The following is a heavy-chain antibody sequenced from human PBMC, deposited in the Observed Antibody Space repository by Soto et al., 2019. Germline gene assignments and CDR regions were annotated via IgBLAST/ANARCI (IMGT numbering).Heavy chain of an antibody. V-gene: IGHV4-59*01. CDR1: GGSISSYY. Sequence: PSETLSLTCTVSGGSISSYYWSWIRQPPGKGLEWIGYIYYSGSTNYNPSLKSRVTISVDTSKNQFSLKLSSVTAADTAVYYCARDYAGATHYYYYGMDFWGQGTTVTVSS. D-gene: IGHD1-26*01. CDR2: IYYSGST. J-gene: IGHJ6*02. CDR3: ARDYAGATHYYYYGMDF.